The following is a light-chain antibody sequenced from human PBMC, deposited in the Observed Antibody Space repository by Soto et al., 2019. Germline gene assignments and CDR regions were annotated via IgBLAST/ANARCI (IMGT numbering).Light chain of an antibody. V-gene: IGKV1-39*01. CDR2: AAS. CDR3: QQSYSTPPS. CDR1: QSISSY. J-gene: IGKJ2*01. Sequence: DIQMTQSPSSLSASVGDRVTITCRASQSISSYLNWYQQKPGKAPKLLIYAASSLQSGVPSRFSGSGSGTDFTLTISSPQPDDFATYYCQQSYSTPPSFGQGTKLEIK.